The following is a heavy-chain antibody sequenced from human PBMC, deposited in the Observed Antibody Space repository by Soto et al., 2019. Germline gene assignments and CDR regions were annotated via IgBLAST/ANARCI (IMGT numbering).Heavy chain of an antibody. CDR2: IVPIDGST. Sequence: QVQLVQSGAEVKKPGSSVNVSCTTSGGTISSFGMNWVRQAPGQGLEWMGGIVPIDGSTKYAEKFQGRVTITADASTSTVYMDLSSLRSEDTAVYYCARSFTKSRRGGVAFDYWGQGPLLTVSP. CDR1: GGTISSFG. J-gene: IGHJ4*02. V-gene: IGHV1-69*01. CDR3: ARSFTKSRRGGVAFDY. D-gene: IGHD3-3*01.